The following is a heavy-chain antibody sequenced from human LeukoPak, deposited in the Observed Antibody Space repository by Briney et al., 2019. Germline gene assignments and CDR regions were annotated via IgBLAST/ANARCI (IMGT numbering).Heavy chain of an antibody. V-gene: IGHV1-8*03. D-gene: IGHD3-22*01. CDR2: MNPNSGNT. J-gene: IGHJ3*01. CDR3: ARSKFYYESSGYAHDAFDL. Sequence: ASVKVSCKTSGYTFTNYDINWVRQATGQGLEWMGWMNPNSGNTGYAQKFQGRVTITRDTSISTVYMELSSLRSEDTAVYYCARSKFYYESSGYAHDAFDLWGQGTMVTVSS. CDR1: GYTFTNYD.